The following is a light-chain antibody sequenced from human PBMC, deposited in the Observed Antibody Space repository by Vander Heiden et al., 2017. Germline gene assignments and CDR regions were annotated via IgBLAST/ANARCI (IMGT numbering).Light chain of an antibody. V-gene: IGKV3-20*01. CDR1: QSINATS. CDR3: QLWGTAPPSWT. J-gene: IGKJ1*01. CDR2: GAS. Sequence: VLTQSPDTLSLSPGERATLSCRASQSINATSLAWYQQKPGQAPRLLVYGASMRAQGSPDRFSGSGDGTDLTLTISRLEPEDFAVYYCQLWGTAPPSWTFGQGTRVDFK.